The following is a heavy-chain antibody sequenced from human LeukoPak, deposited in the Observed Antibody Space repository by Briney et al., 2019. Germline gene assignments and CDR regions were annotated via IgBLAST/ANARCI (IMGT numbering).Heavy chain of an antibody. J-gene: IGHJ6*02. CDR3: ASTTGGNSYYYYYGMDV. V-gene: IGHV1-8*01. CDR2: TSVYNGDT. D-gene: IGHD4-23*01. Sequence: GASVKVSCKASGGTFTSYAITWVRQAPGQGLEWMGWTSVYNGDTKYAQNLQGRVTMTRNTSISTAYMELSSLRSEDTAVYYCASTTGGNSYYYYYGMDVWGQGTTVTVSS. CDR1: GGTFTSYA.